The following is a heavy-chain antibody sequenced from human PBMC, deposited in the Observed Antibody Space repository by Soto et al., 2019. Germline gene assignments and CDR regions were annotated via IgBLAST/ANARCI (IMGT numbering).Heavy chain of an antibody. D-gene: IGHD4-17*01. CDR1: GASVSSGGIY. CDR3: ARRDADFFFDY. CDR2: IFYSGST. J-gene: IGHJ4*02. V-gene: IGHV4-31*03. Sequence: PSETLSLTCTVSGASVSSGGIYWSWLRQHPGKGLDWIGNIFYSGSTYYNPSLKSRVTISIDTSKNQFSLNLNSVTAADTAVYYCARRDADFFFDYWGQGTLVTVSS.